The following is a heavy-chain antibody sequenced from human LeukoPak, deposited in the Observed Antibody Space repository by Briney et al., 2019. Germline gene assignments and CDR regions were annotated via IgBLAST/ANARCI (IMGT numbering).Heavy chain of an antibody. CDR2: IYTSGSS. CDR3: AREGDYYDTSGTLDY. V-gene: IGHV4-61*09. Sequence: PSETLSLTCTVSGGSISSGSYDWYWIRQPAGKGLEWIGHIYTSGSSNYSPSLKSRVTISVDTSKNQFSLKLTSVTAADTAVYYCAREGDYYDTSGTLDYWGQGTLVTVSS. CDR1: GGSISSGSYD. J-gene: IGHJ4*02. D-gene: IGHD3-22*01.